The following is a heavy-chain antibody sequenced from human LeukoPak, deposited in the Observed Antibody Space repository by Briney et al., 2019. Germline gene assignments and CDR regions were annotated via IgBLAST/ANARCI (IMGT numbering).Heavy chain of an antibody. J-gene: IGHJ3*02. V-gene: IGHV4-30-4*08. Sequence: PSQTLSLTCTVSGGSISSGDYYWSWIRQPPGKGLEWIGYIYYSGSTYYNPSLKSRVTISVDTSKNQFSLKLSSVTAADTAVYYCAIRRYSSGWYPFDAFDIWGQGTMVTVSS. D-gene: IGHD6-19*01. CDR3: AIRRYSSGWYPFDAFDI. CDR1: GGSISSGDYY. CDR2: IYYSGST.